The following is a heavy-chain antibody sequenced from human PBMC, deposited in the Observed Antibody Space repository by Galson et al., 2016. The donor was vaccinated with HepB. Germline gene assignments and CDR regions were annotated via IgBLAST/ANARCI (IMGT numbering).Heavy chain of an antibody. V-gene: IGHV2-5*02. CDR2: IYWDDDK. CDR1: GFSLSTSGVG. J-gene: IGHJ4*02. Sequence: PALVKPTQTLTLTRTFSGFSLSTSGVGVGWIRQPPGKALEWLALIYWDDDKRYSPSLKSRLTITKDTSKNQVVLTMTNMDPVDTATYYCAHIDYYDNGGYYLRESFLDYWGQGTLVTVSS. CDR3: AHIDYYDNGGYYLRESFLDY. D-gene: IGHD3-22*01.